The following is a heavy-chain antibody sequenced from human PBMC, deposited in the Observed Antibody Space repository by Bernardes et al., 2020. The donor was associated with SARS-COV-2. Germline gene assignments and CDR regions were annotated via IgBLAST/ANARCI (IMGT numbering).Heavy chain of an antibody. J-gene: IGHJ6*02. V-gene: IGHV3-33*01. CDR2: IWFDGSNK. Sequence: GGSLRLSCAASGFIFSNYGLFWVRQAPAKGLEWVAIIWFDGSNKYYADSVKGRFTISRDNSKNRLYLQMNSLRGEDTAVYYCARGEVTTSFYGMDVWGQGTTVTVSS. D-gene: IGHD4-4*01. CDR3: ARGEVTTSFYGMDV. CDR1: GFIFSNYG.